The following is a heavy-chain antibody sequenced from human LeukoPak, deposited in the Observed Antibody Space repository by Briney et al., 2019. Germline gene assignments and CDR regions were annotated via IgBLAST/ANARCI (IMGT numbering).Heavy chain of an antibody. V-gene: IGHV1-2*02. Sequence: ASVKVSCKASGYTFTGYYMHWVRQAPGQGLEWMGWINPNSGGTNYAQMFQGRVTMTRDTSISTAYMELSRLRSDDTAVYYCARATIVVVPAATVPDYWGQGTLVTVSS. CDR2: INPNSGGT. CDR1: GYTFTGYY. J-gene: IGHJ4*02. D-gene: IGHD2-2*01. CDR3: ARATIVVVPAATVPDY.